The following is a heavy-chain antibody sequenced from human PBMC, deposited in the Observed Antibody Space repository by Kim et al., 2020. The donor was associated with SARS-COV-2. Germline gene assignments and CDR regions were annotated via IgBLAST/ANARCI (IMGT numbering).Heavy chain of an antibody. CDR2: INPNSGDT. J-gene: IGHJ4*02. CDR3: ARDLPSFGSGNYYGY. Sequence: ASVKVSCEASGYFFTAYYMHLVRQAPGQGLEWMGRINPNSGDTNYAQKFQGRVTMTRDTSISTAYMELSRLRSDDTAVYYCARDLPSFGSGNYYGYWGQGTLVTVSS. CDR1: GYFFTAYY. D-gene: IGHD3-10*01. V-gene: IGHV1-2*06.